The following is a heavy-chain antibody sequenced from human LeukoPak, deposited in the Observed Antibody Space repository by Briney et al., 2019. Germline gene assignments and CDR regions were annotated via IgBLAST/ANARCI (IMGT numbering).Heavy chain of an antibody. Sequence: SETLSLTCAVYGGSFSGYYWSWIRQPPGKELEWIGEINHSGSTNYNPSLKSRVNISVDTSKNQFSLKLSSVTAADTAVYFCASDLFRDRWFGGSWGQGTLVTVSS. V-gene: IGHV4-34*01. D-gene: IGHD3-10*01. J-gene: IGHJ5*02. CDR3: ASDLFRDRWFGGS. CDR1: GGSFSGYY. CDR2: INHSGST.